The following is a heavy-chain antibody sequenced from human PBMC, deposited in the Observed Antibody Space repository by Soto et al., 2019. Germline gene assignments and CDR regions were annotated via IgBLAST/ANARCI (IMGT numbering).Heavy chain of an antibody. V-gene: IGHV3-21*06. D-gene: IGHD7-27*01. CDR1: GFTFSSYS. Sequence: EVQLVESGGGLVKPGGSLRLSCAASGFTFSSYSINWVRQAPGKGLEWVSSISSGSIYIYYADSLKGRFTISRDNAKNSLYLQMNSLRAEDTAVYYCARGSLGYFDYWGHGTLVTVSS. CDR2: ISSGSIYI. J-gene: IGHJ4*01. CDR3: ARGSLGYFDY.